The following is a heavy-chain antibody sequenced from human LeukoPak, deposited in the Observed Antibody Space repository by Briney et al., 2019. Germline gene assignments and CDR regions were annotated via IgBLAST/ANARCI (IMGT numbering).Heavy chain of an antibody. J-gene: IGHJ6*02. CDR2: IYYSGRT. V-gene: IGHV4-39*01. D-gene: IGHD6-19*01. CDR1: GGSISSSSYY. CDR3: ARLVVAMAGIGDYYHGMDV. Sequence: SETLSLTCTVSGGSISSSSYYWGWIRQPPGKGLEWIGSIYYSGRTYYNPSLKSRVTISVDTSKNQFSLKLSFVTAADTAVYYCARLVVAMAGIGDYYHGMDVWGQGTTVTVSS.